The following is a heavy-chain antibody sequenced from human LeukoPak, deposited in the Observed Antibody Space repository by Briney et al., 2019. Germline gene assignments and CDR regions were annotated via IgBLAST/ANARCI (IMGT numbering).Heavy chain of an antibody. D-gene: IGHD5-18*01. CDR1: GGTFSSYA. Sequence: ASVKVSCKASGGTFSSYAISWVRQAPGQGLEWMGIINPSGGSTSYAQKFQGRVTMTRDTSTSTVYMELSSLRSEDTAVYYCNGKGYSYGYPAFDIWGQGTMVTVSS. J-gene: IGHJ3*02. CDR2: INPSGGST. CDR3: NGKGYSYGYPAFDI. V-gene: IGHV1-46*01.